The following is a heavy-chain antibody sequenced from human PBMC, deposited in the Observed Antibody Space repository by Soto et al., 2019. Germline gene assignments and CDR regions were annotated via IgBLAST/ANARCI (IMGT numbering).Heavy chain of an antibody. CDR1: GFTFSSYS. CDR3: ARVDYYDTTGHFQH. D-gene: IGHD3-22*01. V-gene: IGHV3-48*02. CDR2: ISSSSSTI. J-gene: IGHJ1*01. Sequence: GGSLRLSCAASGFTFSSYSMNWVRQAPGKGLEWVSYISSSSSTIYYADSVKGRFTISRDNAKNSLYLQMNSLRDEDTAVYYCARVDYYDTTGHFQHWGQGTLVTVSS.